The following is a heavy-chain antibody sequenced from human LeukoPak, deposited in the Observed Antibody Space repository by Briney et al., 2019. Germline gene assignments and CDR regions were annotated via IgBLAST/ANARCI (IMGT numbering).Heavy chain of an antibody. J-gene: IGHJ4*02. V-gene: IGHV1-8*01. CDR3: ARADYYDSSGPPPFDY. Sequence: GASVKVSCKASGYTFTSYDINWVRQAAGQGLEWMGWMNPNSGNTGYAQKFQGRVTMTRNTSLSTAYMELSSLRSEDTAVYYCARADYYDSSGPPPFDYWGQGTLVTVSS. CDR1: GYTFTSYD. CDR2: MNPNSGNT. D-gene: IGHD3-22*01.